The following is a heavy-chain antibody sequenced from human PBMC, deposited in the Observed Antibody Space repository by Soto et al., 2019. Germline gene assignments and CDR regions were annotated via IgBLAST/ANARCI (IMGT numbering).Heavy chain of an antibody. J-gene: IGHJ6*02. V-gene: IGHV3-23*01. CDR1: GFTFSSYA. CDR3: AKVRYCSSDTCYLSGLDV. D-gene: IGHD2-2*01. CDR2: ISGNGGST. Sequence: LRLSCAASGFTFSSYAMSWVRQAPGKGLEWVSAISGNGGSTYYADSVKGRFTIARDNSXXTXYXXXNXLXXXDTAVNYCAKVRYCSSDTCYLSGLDVWGQGTTVTVSS.